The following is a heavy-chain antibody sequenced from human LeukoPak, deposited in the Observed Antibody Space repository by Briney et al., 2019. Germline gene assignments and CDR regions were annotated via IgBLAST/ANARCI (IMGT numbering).Heavy chain of an antibody. CDR2: IRYDGGNK. Sequence: PGGSLRLSCAASGFTFSSYGMHWVRQAPGKGLEWVAFIRYDGGNKYYADSVKGRFTISRDNSKNTLYLQMNSLRAEDTAVYYCAKGYCSGGSCYLNPFDYWGQGTLVTVSS. CDR1: GFTFSSYG. J-gene: IGHJ4*02. V-gene: IGHV3-30*02. CDR3: AKGYCSGGSCYLNPFDY. D-gene: IGHD2-15*01.